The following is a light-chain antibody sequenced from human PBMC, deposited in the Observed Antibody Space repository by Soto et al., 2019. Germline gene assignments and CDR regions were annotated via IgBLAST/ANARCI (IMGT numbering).Light chain of an antibody. J-gene: IGLJ1*01. Sequence: QSALTQPASVSGSPGQSITISCTGTSSDVGGYNYVSWYQQHPGKAPKLMIYDFSSRPSGVSNRFSGSKSGNTASLTISGLQSEDEADYYCSSYTSSSTQVFGTGTKLTVL. V-gene: IGLV2-14*01. CDR2: DFS. CDR1: SSDVGGYNY. CDR3: SSYTSSSTQV.